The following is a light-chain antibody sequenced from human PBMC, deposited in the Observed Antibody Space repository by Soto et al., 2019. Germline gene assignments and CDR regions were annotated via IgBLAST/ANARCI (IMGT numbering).Light chain of an antibody. J-gene: IGKJ1*01. CDR2: DAS. CDR3: LQRSSWPT. CDR1: QSVSSY. V-gene: IGKV3-11*01. Sequence: EIVLTQSPATLSLSPGERATLSCRASQSVSSYLAWYQQKPGQAPRLLIYDASNRATGIPARFSGSGSGTDFTLTISSLEPGDFAVYYCLQRSSWPTFGQGTKVEI.